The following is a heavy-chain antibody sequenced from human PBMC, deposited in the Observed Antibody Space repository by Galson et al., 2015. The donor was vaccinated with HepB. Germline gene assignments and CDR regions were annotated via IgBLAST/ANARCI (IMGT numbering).Heavy chain of an antibody. V-gene: IGHV1-2*04. Sequence: SVKVSCKASGYTFTGYYMHWVRQAPGQGLEWMGWINPNSGGTNYAQKFQGWVTMTRDTSISTAYMELSRLRSDDTAVYYCARGGYYYGSGSYYDYWGQGTLATVSS. CDR1: GYTFTGYY. D-gene: IGHD3-10*01. J-gene: IGHJ4*02. CDR2: INPNSGGT. CDR3: ARGGYYYGSGSYYDY.